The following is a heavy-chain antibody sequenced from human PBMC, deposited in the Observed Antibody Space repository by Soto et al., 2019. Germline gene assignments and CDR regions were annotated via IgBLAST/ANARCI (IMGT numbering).Heavy chain of an antibody. CDR3: ARESGENWSYEAY. V-gene: IGHV4-4*07. D-gene: IGHD1-7*01. CDR2: VYPSGHT. Sequence: QVHVQESGPGLVKPAETLSLTCAVSGDSISSYSWNWIRQTAGRGLEWIVRVYPSGHTQYRSSFETRVTVSVDMSTNQFFLELRSVTAADTAVYYCARESGENWSYEAYWGQGTQVTVSS. J-gene: IGHJ4*02. CDR1: GDSISSYS.